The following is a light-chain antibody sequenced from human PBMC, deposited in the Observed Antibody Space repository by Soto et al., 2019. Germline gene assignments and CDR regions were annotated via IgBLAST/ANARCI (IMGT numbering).Light chain of an antibody. Sequence: QSALTQPRSVSGSPGQSVTLSCTGTSSDVGGYNYVSWYQQHPGKAPKLMIYDVSKRPSGVPDRFSGSKSGNTASLTISGLQAEDEADEYCCAYAGSYTWVFGGGTKLTVL. CDR2: DVS. CDR3: CAYAGSYTWV. V-gene: IGLV2-11*01. CDR1: SSDVGGYNY. J-gene: IGLJ3*02.